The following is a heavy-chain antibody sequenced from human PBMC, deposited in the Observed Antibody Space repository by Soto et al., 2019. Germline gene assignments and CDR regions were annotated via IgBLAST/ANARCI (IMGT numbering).Heavy chain of an antibody. D-gene: IGHD3-22*01. V-gene: IGHV4-30-4*01. CDR1: GGSISSGDYY. CDR2: IYYSGST. Sequence: QVQLQESGPGLVKPSQTLSLTCTVSGGSISSGDYYWSWIRQPPGKGLEWIGYIYYSGSTYYNPSRKMRVTLSVDPSQNHCPLKRSSVTAAVTAVYYCASGSYYYDSSGHYHHWGQGTLVTVSS. CDR3: ASGSYYYDSSGHYHH. J-gene: IGHJ1*01.